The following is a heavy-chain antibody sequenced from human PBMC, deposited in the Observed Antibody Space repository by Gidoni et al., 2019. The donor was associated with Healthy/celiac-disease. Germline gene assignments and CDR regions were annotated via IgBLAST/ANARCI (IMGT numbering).Heavy chain of an antibody. CDR1: GFTFGDYA. V-gene: IGHV3-49*03. CDR3: TRPREVWSGYYPFEGY. J-gene: IGHJ4*02. Sequence: EVQLVESGGGLVQPGRSLRLSCTASGFTFGDYAMSWFRQAPGKGREWVVFIRSKAYGGTTEYAASVKGRFTISRDDSKSIAYLQMNSLKTEDTAVYYCTRPREVWSGYYPFEGYWGQGTLVTVSS. D-gene: IGHD3-3*01. CDR2: IRSKAYGGTT.